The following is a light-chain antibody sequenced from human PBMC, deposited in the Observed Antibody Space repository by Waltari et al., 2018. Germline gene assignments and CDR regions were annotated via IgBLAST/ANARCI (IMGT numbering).Light chain of an antibody. J-gene: IGLJ1*01. V-gene: IGLV2-14*03. Sequence: QSALTQPASVSGPPGQSTTTPCTGTSSDVGTYEYVSWYQQHPGKAPKLMIYDVTKRPSGIANRFSGSKSGNTASLTISGLQAEDEADYYCSSYTTSSTVYVFGTGTKVTVL. CDR3: SSYTTSSTVYV. CDR1: SSDVGTYEY. CDR2: DVT.